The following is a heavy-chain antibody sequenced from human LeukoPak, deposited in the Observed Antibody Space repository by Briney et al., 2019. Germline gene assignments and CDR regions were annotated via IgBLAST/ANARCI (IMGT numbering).Heavy chain of an antibody. CDR1: GFTVSSNY. CDR2: IYSGGNT. Sequence: GGSLRLSCAASGFTVSSNYMSWVRQAPGKGLEWVSVIYSGGNTYYADSVKVRFTISRDNSKNTMYLQMNSLRAEDTAVYYCAREKYGSGPQPFDYWGQGTLVTVSS. D-gene: IGHD3-10*01. J-gene: IGHJ4*02. V-gene: IGHV3-66*01. CDR3: AREKYGSGPQPFDY.